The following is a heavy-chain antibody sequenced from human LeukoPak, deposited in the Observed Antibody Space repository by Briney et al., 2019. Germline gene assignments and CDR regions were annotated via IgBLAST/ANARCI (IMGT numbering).Heavy chain of an antibody. CDR1: GFTFSSYS. J-gene: IGHJ4*02. CDR3: ARVSTGWSGYVDY. D-gene: IGHD3-3*01. CDR2: ISSSSSYI. Sequence: GGSLRLSCAASGFTFSSYSMSWVRQAPGKGLEWVSSISSSSSYIYYADSVKGRFTISRDNAKNSLYLQMNSLRAEDTAVYYCARVSTGWSGYVDYWGQGTLVTVSS. V-gene: IGHV3-21*01.